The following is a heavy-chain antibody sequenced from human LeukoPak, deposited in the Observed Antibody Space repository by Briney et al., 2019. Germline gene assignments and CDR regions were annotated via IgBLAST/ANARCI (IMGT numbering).Heavy chain of an antibody. Sequence: PGGSLRLSCAASGFTFSSYSMNWVRQAPGKGLEWVSSISSSSSYIYYADPVKGRFTISRDNAKNSLYLQMNSLRAEDTAVYYCARKVISDFDYWGQGTLVTVSS. CDR3: ARKVISDFDY. CDR2: ISSSSSYI. D-gene: IGHD3-16*02. J-gene: IGHJ4*02. CDR1: GFTFSSYS. V-gene: IGHV3-21*01.